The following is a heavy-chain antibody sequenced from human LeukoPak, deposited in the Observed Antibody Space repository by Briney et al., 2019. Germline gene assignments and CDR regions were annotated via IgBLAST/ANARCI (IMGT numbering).Heavy chain of an antibody. J-gene: IGHJ6*02. CDR1: GGTFSSYA. V-gene: IGHV1-69*01. CDR3: ASTFPWEKRDIRYGMDV. Sequence: SVKVSCKASGGTFSSYAISWVRQAPGQGLEWMGGIIPIFGTANYAQKFQGRVTITADEFTSTAYMELSSLRSEDTAVYYCASTFPWEKRDIRYGMDVWGQGTTVTVSS. D-gene: IGHD1-26*01. CDR2: IIPIFGTA.